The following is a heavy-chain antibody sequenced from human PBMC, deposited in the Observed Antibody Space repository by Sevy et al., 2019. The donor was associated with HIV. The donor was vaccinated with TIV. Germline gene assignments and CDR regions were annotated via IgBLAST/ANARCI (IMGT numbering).Heavy chain of an antibody. J-gene: IGHJ5*02. Sequence: GGSLRLSCAASGFTFNFYAMTWVRQAPGKGLEWVSSITGSGSSTYYADSGKGRFTISRDNSKNTLYLQMNSLGAEDTAVYYCAKEHDNSWFDPWGQGTLVTVSS. CDR1: GFTFNFYA. V-gene: IGHV3-23*01. D-gene: IGHD3-9*01. CDR3: AKEHDNSWFDP. CDR2: ITGSGSST.